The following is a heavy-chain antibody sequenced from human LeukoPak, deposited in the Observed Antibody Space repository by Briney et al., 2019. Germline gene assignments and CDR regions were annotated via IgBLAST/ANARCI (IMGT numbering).Heavy chain of an antibody. CDR3: ARSFCVPAAMSQRWDDY. CDR1: GYTFTGYY. Sequence: ASVKVSCKASGYTFTGYYMHWVRQAPGQGLEWMGRINPNSGGTNYAQKFQGRVTMTRDTSISTAYMELSRLRSDDTAVYYCARSFCVPAAMSQRWDDYWGQGTLVTVSS. D-gene: IGHD2-2*01. CDR2: INPNSGGT. J-gene: IGHJ4*02. V-gene: IGHV1-2*06.